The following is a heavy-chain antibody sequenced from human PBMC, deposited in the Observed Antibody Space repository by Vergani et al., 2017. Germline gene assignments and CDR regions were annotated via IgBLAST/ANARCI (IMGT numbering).Heavy chain of an antibody. CDR3: VRPMIVVVITDGFDY. CDR1: GFTFSSYG. D-gene: IGHD3-22*01. J-gene: IGHJ4*02. CDR2: ISYDGSNK. Sequence: QVQLVESGGGVVQPGRSLRLSCAASGFTFSSYGMHWVRQAPGKGVEWVAVISYDGSNKYYADSVKGRFTISRDNSKNTLYLQMNSLRAEDTAVYYCVRPMIVVVITDGFDYWGQGTLVTVSS. V-gene: IGHV3-30*03.